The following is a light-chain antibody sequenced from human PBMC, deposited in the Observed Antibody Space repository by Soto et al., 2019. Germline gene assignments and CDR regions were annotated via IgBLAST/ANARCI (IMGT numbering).Light chain of an antibody. CDR3: QQYTTSSWT. Sequence: EIMMTQSPATLSVSPGERATLSCRASQSVSSSLAWYQQKPGQAPRLLIYGASTRATGIPARFSGSGSGTEFTLTINRLEPEDFAVYYCQQYTTSSWTFGQGTKV. J-gene: IGKJ1*01. CDR2: GAS. V-gene: IGKV3-15*01. CDR1: QSVSSS.